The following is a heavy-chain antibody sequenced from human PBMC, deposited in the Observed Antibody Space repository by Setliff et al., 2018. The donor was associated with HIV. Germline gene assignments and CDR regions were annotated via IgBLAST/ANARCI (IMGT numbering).Heavy chain of an antibody. J-gene: IGHJ4*02. CDR3: ARDSHYFDTSGHYSWFYFDY. Sequence: NPSETLSLTCTVSGGSMTSSNYYWGWIRQSPGRGLEWIGSISSSGSTTYHPSLRSRVTVSAATSKNQFSLKLTSVTAADTAVYFCARDSHYFDTSGHYSWFYFDYWGQGTLVTVSS. CDR2: ISSSGST. V-gene: IGHV4-39*07. CDR1: GGSMTSSNYY. D-gene: IGHD3-22*01.